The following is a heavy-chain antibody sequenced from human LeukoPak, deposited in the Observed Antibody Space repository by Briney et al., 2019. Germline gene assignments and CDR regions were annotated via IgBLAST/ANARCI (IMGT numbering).Heavy chain of an antibody. CDR1: GGSISSGSYY. Sequence: SETLSLTCTVSGGSISSGSYYWSWIRQPAGKGLEWIGRIYTSGSTNYNPSLKSRVTISVDTSKNQFSLKLSSVTAADTAVYYCARDAFGPNPGLNGLQRWGQGTMVTVSS. D-gene: IGHD1-1*01. V-gene: IGHV4-61*02. CDR2: IYTSGST. CDR3: ARDAFGPNPGLNGLQR. J-gene: IGHJ3*01.